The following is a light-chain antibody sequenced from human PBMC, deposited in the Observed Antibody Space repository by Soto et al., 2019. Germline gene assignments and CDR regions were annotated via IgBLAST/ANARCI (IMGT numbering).Light chain of an antibody. CDR3: QQYDISPWT. J-gene: IGKJ1*01. CDR1: QGIGDT. Sequence: IVLTHPPGTLPYSPREGATLYCRASQGIGDTLAWYQQKPGQAHRLLIYGASSRATGIPARFSGSGSGTDFTLTIIRLEPEDFAVYYCQQYDISPWTFGQGTKVDI. CDR2: GAS. V-gene: IGKV3-20*01.